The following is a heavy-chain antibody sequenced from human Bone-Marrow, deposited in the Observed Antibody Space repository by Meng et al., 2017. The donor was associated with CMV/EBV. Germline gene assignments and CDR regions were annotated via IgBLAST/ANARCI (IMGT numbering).Heavy chain of an antibody. V-gene: IGHV3-21*01. Sequence: GESLKISCAASGFTFSSYSMNWVRQAPGKGLEWVSSISSSSSYIYYADSVKGRFTISRDNAKNSLYLQMNSLRAEDTAVYYCVRDWSGSRDYWGQGTLVTVSS. D-gene: IGHD1-26*01. J-gene: IGHJ4*02. CDR3: VRDWSGSRDY. CDR2: ISSSSSYI. CDR1: GFTFSSYS.